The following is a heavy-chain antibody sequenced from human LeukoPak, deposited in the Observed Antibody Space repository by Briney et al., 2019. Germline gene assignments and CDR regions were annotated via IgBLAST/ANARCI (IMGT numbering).Heavy chain of an antibody. D-gene: IGHD1-26*01. CDR3: ARGLRVGATEAFDI. CDR2: INPNSGGT. V-gene: IGHV1-2*02. Sequence: ASVKVSCTASGYTFTGYYMHWVRQAPGQGLEWMGWINPNSGGTNYAQKFQGRVTMTRDTSISTAYMELSRLRSDDTAVYYCARGLRVGATEAFDIWGQGTMVTVSS. J-gene: IGHJ3*02. CDR1: GYTFTGYY.